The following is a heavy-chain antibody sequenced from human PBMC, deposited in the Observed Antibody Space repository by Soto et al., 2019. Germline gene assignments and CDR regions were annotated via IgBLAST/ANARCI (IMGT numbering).Heavy chain of an antibody. V-gene: IGHV4-38-2*02. CDR3: ARVHVMVVAGSTFDY. D-gene: IGHD6-19*01. CDR1: GYSIRSVSY. CDR2: IYHGVTT. Sequence: PSETRSLTCNVSGYSIRSVSYWAWIRQPPGKGPEWIASIYHGVTTFYNPSLKSRITISVDTSNNQFSLKLTSVTAADTAVYYCARVHVMVVAGSTFDYWGHGTLVTVSS. J-gene: IGHJ4*01.